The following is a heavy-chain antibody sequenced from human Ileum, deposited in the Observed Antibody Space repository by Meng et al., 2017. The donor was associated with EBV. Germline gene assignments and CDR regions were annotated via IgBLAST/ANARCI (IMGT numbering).Heavy chain of an antibody. Sequence: LQESGPGLVQPSQSLSRSGVISGDSVSSDKTAWNWIRQSPSRGLEWLGRTYRRSRWYYDYALSVKSRINISPDTSKNQVSLQLNSVTDEDTGIYYCATSRIAKFDRWGQGTLVTVSS. CDR1: GDSVSSDKTA. J-gene: IGHJ5*02. CDR2: TYRRSRWYY. V-gene: IGHV6-1*01. CDR3: ATSRIAKFDR.